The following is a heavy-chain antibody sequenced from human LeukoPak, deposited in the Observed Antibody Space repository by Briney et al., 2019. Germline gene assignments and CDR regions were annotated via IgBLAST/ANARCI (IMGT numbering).Heavy chain of an antibody. CDR2: ISGSGGST. D-gene: IGHD3-10*01. CDR1: GFTFSSYA. V-gene: IGHV3-23*01. CDR3: ARRKRSRGGSQDDAFDI. Sequence: GGSLRLSCAASGFTFSSYAMSWVRQAPGKGLEWVSAISGSGGSTYYADSVKGRFTISRDNSKNTLYLQMNSLRAEDTAVYYCARRKRSRGGSQDDAFDIWGQGTMVTVSS. J-gene: IGHJ3*02.